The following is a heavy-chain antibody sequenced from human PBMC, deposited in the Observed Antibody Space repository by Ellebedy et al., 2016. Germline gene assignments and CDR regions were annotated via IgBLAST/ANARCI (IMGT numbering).Heavy chain of an antibody. CDR2: IYYNGTT. CDR3: ARAYWGYGGNFGIDY. J-gene: IGHJ4*02. CDR1: GGSISRYY. V-gene: IGHV4-59*01. D-gene: IGHD4-23*01. Sequence: GSLRLSXTVSGGSISRYYWSWIRQPPGKGLEWIGYIYYNGTTKYNASLKSRLTLSVDTSKNQFSLKVRSVTAADTAVYYCARAYWGYGGNFGIDYWGQGTLVTVSS.